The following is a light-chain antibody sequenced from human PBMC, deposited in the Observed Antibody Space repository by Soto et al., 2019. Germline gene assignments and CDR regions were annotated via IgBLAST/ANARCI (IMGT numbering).Light chain of an antibody. V-gene: IGKV2-28*01. Sequence: DVVMTQSPRSLPVTRGEPASISCRSSQSLLHSNGYNYLDWYLQKPGQSPQLLIYLGSNRASGVPDRFSGSGSGTDFTLKISRVEAEDVGVYYCMQALQTPPWTFGQGTKVEIK. CDR1: QSLLHSNGYNY. CDR3: MQALQTPPWT. CDR2: LGS. J-gene: IGKJ1*01.